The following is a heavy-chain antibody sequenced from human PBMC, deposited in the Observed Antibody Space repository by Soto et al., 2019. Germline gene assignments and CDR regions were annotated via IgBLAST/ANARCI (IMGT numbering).Heavy chain of an antibody. CDR1: GFNLSHPW. V-gene: IGHV3-15*01. D-gene: IGHD3-9*01. Sequence: PGGSLRLSCVASGFNLSHPWMTWVRQAAGKGLEWVGRIKSKTDGGPADYAAPVKGRATISRDDSKNTVYLQMNSLKTEDTAVYYCTTGIYYDILTGYHNVAYWGQGALVTVSS. CDR3: TTGIYYDILTGYHNVAY. J-gene: IGHJ4*02. CDR2: IKSKTDGGPA.